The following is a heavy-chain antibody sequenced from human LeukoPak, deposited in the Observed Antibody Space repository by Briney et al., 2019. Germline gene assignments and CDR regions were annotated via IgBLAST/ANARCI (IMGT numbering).Heavy chain of an antibody. V-gene: IGHV1-69*05. CDR1: GGTFSSYA. D-gene: IGHD2-2*01. CDR2: IIPIFGTA. J-gene: IGHJ6*03. CDR3: ASGVVPAARPLDYYYMDV. Sequence: GASVKVSCKASGGTFSSYAISWVRQAPGQGLEWMGGIIPIFGTANYAQKFQGRVTITMDESTSTAYMELSSLRSEDTAVYYCASGVVPAARPLDYYYMDVWGKGTTVTVSS.